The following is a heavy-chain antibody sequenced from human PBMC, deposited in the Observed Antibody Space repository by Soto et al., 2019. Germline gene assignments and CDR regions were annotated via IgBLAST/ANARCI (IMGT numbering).Heavy chain of an antibody. CDR1: GGSISSGGYY. CDR3: ARADWNYVDSWFDP. D-gene: IGHD1-7*01. J-gene: IGHJ5*02. Sequence: SETLSLTCTVSGGSISSGGYYWSWIRQHPGKGLEWIGYIYYSGSTYYNPSLKSRVAISVDTSKNQFSLKLSSVTAADTAVYYCARADWNYVDSWFDPWGQGTLVTVSS. CDR2: IYYSGST. V-gene: IGHV4-31*03.